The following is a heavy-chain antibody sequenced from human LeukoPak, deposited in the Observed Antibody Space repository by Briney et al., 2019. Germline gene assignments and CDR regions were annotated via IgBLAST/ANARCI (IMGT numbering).Heavy chain of an antibody. J-gene: IGHJ4*02. CDR3: ASERTGKVARY. CDR1: GXTFSSYC. D-gene: IGHD5-12*01. CDR2: IKQDGSEE. Sequence: GGALRLSCAASGXTFSSYCVSWVRQAPGKGLEWVANIKQDGSEEYYVDSVKGRFTISRDNAKNPLYLQMNSLRAEDTAVYYCASERTGKVARYWGQGTLVTVSS. V-gene: IGHV3-7*05.